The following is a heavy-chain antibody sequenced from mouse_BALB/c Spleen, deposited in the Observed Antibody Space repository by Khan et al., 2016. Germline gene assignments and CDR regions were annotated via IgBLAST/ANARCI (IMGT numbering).Heavy chain of an antibody. CDR1: GYSITSDYA. J-gene: IGHJ1*01. CDR3: TRPPTATRDFDV. CDR2: IRYSGST. V-gene: IGHV3-2*02. D-gene: IGHD1-2*01. Sequence: EVQLQESGPGLVKPSQSLSLTCTVTGYSITSDYAWNWIRQFPGNKLEWMGYIRYSGSTTYNPSLKSRISITRDTSKNQYFLQLYSVTTEDKATYYCTRPPTATRDFDVWGPGTPVTVSS.